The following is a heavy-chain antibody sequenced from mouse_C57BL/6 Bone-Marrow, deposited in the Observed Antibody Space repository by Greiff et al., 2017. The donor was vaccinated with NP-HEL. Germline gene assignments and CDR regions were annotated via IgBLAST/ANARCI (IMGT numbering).Heavy chain of an antibody. D-gene: IGHD2-2*01. Sequence: VQLQQSGAELVRPGASVKLSCTASGFNIKDDYMHWVKQRPEQGLEWLGWIDPENGDTEYASKFQGKATITADTSSNTAYLQLSSLTSEDTAVYYCTMVPYAMDYWGQGTSVTVSS. CDR1: GFNIKDDY. J-gene: IGHJ4*01. CDR3: TMVPYAMDY. V-gene: IGHV14-4*01. CDR2: IDPENGDT.